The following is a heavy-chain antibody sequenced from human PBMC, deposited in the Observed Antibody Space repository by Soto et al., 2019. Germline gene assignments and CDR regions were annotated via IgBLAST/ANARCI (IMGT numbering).Heavy chain of an antibody. CDR1: GYTFTSND. Sequence: ASVKVSCKASGYTFTSNDINWVRQATGQGLEWMGLINPNGGNTSYAQKFQGRVTMTRDTSTSTVYMELSSLRSEDTAVYYCARVTDWNDSYYFDYWGQGTLVTVSS. CDR3: ARVTDWNDSYYFDY. V-gene: IGHV1-8*01. D-gene: IGHD1-1*01. CDR2: INPNGGNT. J-gene: IGHJ4*02.